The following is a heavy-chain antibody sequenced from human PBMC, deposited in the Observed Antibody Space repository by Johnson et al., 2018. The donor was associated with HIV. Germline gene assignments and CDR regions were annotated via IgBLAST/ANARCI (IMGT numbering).Heavy chain of an antibody. CDR1: GFTFSSYA. J-gene: IGHJ3*02. Sequence: VQLVESGGGVVQPGRSLRLSCAASGFTFSSYAVHWVRQAPGKGLEWVAVISYDGSNKYYADSVKGRFSISRDNSKNTLYLQMGSLRAEDMAVYYCARGHSGSYYYDAFDIWGQGTIVTVSS. D-gene: IGHD1-26*01. V-gene: IGHV3-30-3*01. CDR2: ISYDGSNK. CDR3: ARGHSGSYYYDAFDI.